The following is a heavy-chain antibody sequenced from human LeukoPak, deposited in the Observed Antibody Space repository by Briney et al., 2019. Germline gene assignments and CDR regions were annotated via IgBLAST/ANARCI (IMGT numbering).Heavy chain of an antibody. J-gene: IGHJ4*02. CDR2: IYSGGST. V-gene: IGHV3-66*01. CDR1: GFTVSSNY. Sequence: SGGSLRLSCAASGFTVSSNYMSWVRQAPGKGLEWVSVIYSGGSTYYADSVKGRFTISRDNSKNTLYLQMNSLRAEDTAVYYCAGTGDYYDSSGYYYYWGQGTLVTVSS. D-gene: IGHD3-22*01. CDR3: AGTGDYYDSSGYYYY.